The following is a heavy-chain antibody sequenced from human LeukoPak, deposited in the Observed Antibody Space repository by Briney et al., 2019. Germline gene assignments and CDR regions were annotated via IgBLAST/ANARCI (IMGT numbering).Heavy chain of an antibody. J-gene: IGHJ4*02. CDR3: AKSSYYDASGYFREYYFDY. Sequence: GGSLRLSCAASGFTFSSYAMSWVRQAPGKGLEWVSSISGSGGSTHYADSVKGRFTISRDKTKSTLYLQMNSLRAEDTAVYYCAKSSYYDASGYFREYYFDYWGQGTLVTVSS. D-gene: IGHD3-22*01. V-gene: IGHV3-23*01. CDR2: ISGSGGST. CDR1: GFTFSSYA.